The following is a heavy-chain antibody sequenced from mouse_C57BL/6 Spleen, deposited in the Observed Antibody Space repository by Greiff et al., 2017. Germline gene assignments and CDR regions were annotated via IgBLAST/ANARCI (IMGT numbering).Heavy chain of an antibody. CDR3: ARSLYARDY. V-gene: IGHV5-16*01. CDR1: GFTFSDYY. D-gene: IGHD6-1*01. J-gene: IGHJ4*01. Sequence: EVKLMESEGGLVQPGSSLKLSCTASGFTFSDYYMAWVRQVPEKGLEWVANINYDGSSTYYLDSLKSRFIISRDNAKNILYLQMSRLKSEDTATYYCARSLYARDYWGQGTSVTVSS. CDR2: INYDGSST.